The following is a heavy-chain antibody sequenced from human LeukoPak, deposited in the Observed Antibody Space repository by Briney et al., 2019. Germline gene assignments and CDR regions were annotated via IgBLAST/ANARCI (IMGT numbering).Heavy chain of an antibody. Sequence: PSETLSLTCTVSGGSISSYYWSWIRQPPGKGLEWIGYIYYSGSTNYNPSLKSRVTISVDTSKNQFSLKLSSVTAADTAVYYCARLGDDYSNCWGQGTLVTVSS. CDR3: ARLGDDYSNC. CDR2: IYYSGST. CDR1: GGSISSYY. J-gene: IGHJ4*02. V-gene: IGHV4-59*01. D-gene: IGHD4-11*01.